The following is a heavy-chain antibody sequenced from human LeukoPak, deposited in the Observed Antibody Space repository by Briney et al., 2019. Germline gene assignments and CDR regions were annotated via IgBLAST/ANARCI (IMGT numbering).Heavy chain of an antibody. CDR2: IRSKTDGGTT. V-gene: IGHV3-15*01. J-gene: IGHJ4*02. Sequence: GGSLRLSCAASGFTFSDYYMSWVRQAPGKGLEWVGRIRSKTDGGTTDYAAPVKGRFTISRDDSKNTLYLQMNSLKTEDTALYYCTTGLVAAAGTAFDYWGQGTLVTVSS. CDR3: TTGLVAAAGTAFDY. D-gene: IGHD6-13*01. CDR1: GFTFSDYY.